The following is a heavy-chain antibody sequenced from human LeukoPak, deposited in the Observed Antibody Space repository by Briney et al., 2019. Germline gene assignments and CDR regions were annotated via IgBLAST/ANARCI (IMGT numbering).Heavy chain of an antibody. D-gene: IGHD3-16*01. Sequence: ASVKVSCKASGYTFTAFLMHWVRQAPGQGLEWMGWINPNSGGTNYAQKFQGRVTMTRDTSISTAYMELSRLRSDDTAVYYCAREWGSGYYFDYWGQGTLVTVSS. CDR2: INPNSGGT. V-gene: IGHV1-2*02. J-gene: IGHJ4*02. CDR3: AREWGSGYYFDY. CDR1: GYTFTAFL.